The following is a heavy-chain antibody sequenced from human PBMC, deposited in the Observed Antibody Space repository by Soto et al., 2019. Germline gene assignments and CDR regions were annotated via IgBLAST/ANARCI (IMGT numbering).Heavy chain of an antibody. CDR3: AREWSGLRFSIAAAAAPDY. V-gene: IGHV1-18*01. Sequence: ASVKVSCKASGYTFTSYGISWVRQAPGQGLEWMGWISAYNGNTNYAQKLQGRVTMTTDTSTSTAYMELRSLRSDDTAVYYCAREWSGLRFSIAAAAAPDYWGQGTLVTVSS. D-gene: IGHD6-13*01. CDR1: GYTFTSYG. J-gene: IGHJ4*02. CDR2: ISAYNGNT.